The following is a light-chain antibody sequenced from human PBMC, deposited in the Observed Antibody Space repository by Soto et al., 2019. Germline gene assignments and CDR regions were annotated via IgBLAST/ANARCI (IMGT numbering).Light chain of an antibody. J-gene: IGKJ2*01. CDR2: SAS. CDR3: QQYVIWPPTFT. Sequence: EIVMTQSPATLSVSPGERVTLSCRASQSVSSNLAWYQQKPGQAPRLLIYSASTRANGIPARFSGSGSGTEFTLAITSLQSEDFAVYFCQQYVIWPPTFTFGQGTKLEIK. CDR1: QSVSSN. V-gene: IGKV3-15*01.